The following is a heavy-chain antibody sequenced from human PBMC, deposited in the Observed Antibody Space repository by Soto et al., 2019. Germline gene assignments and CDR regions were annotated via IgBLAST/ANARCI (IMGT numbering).Heavy chain of an antibody. J-gene: IGHJ6*02. D-gene: IGHD2-2*01. CDR1: GGSFSGYY. CDR2: INHNRST. Sequence: PSETLSLTCAVYGGSFSGYYWSWFRHPPGKRLEWIGEINHNRSTNYNPSLKSRVTISVDTSKNQFSLKLSSVTAADTAVYYCARGTYCSSTSCYVGYYYYGMDVWGQGTTVTVSS. CDR3: ARGTYCSSTSCYVGYYYYGMDV. V-gene: IGHV4-34*01.